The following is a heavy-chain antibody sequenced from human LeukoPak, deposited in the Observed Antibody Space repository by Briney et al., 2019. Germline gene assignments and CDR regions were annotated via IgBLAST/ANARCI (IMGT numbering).Heavy chain of an antibody. CDR3: ASKYGDSGPLDF. D-gene: IGHD4-17*01. CDR1: GFTFSDYY. J-gene: IGHJ4*02. Sequence: PGGSLRLSCAASGFTFSDYYMSWIRQAPGKGLEWVSYISSSGSSIYYADSVKGRFIISRDNAKNSLSLQMDSLRAEDTAVYYCASKYGDSGPLDFWGQGTLVTVSS. CDR2: ISSSGSSI. V-gene: IGHV3-11*01.